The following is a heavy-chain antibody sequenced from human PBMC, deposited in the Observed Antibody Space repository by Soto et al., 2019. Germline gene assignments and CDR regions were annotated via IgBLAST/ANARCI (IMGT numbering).Heavy chain of an antibody. Sequence: SVKVSCKASGYTFTSYGISWVRQAPGQGLEWMGGIIPIFGTANYAQKFQGRVTITADESTSTAYMELSSLRSEDTAVYYCARSDGRYNWFDPWGQGTLVTVSS. J-gene: IGHJ5*02. CDR3: ARSDGRYNWFDP. V-gene: IGHV1-69*13. CDR2: IIPIFGTA. CDR1: GYTFTSYG.